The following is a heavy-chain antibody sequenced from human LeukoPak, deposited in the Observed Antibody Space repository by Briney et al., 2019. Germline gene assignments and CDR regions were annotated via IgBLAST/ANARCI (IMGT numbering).Heavy chain of an antibody. Sequence: GESLKISCKGSGYSFTSYWIGWVRQMPGKGLEWMGIIYPGDPDARYSPSFQGQVTISADKSISTAYLQWSSLKASDTAMYYCARTLWTTRFDPWGQGTLVTVSS. J-gene: IGHJ5*02. CDR3: ARTLWTTRFDP. CDR2: IYPGDPDA. CDR1: GYSFTSYW. D-gene: IGHD3/OR15-3a*01. V-gene: IGHV5-51*01.